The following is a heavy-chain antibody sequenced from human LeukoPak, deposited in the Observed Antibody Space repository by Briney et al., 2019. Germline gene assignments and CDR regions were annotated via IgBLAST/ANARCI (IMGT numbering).Heavy chain of an antibody. V-gene: IGHV4-39*07. Sequence: PSETLSLTCTVSGGSISSSSYYWGWIRQPPGKGLEWIGSIYYSGSTYYNPSLKSRVTISVDTSKNQFSLKLSSVTAADTAVYYCARVPRDILTGYYFDYWGQGTLVTVSS. D-gene: IGHD3-9*01. CDR1: GGSISSSSYY. CDR3: ARVPRDILTGYYFDY. J-gene: IGHJ4*02. CDR2: IYYSGST.